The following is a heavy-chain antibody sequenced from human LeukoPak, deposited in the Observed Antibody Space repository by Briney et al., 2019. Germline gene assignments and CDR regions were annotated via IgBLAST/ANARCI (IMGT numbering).Heavy chain of an antibody. CDR2: VNPNSGNT. Sequence: ASVKVSCKASGYTFTSYDINWVRQATGQGLEWMGWVNPNSGNTGYAQKFQGRVTMTRNTSISTAYMELSSLRSEDTAVYYCARGRQLSYYDFWSGYSGGDYWGQGTLVTVSS. CDR1: GYTFTSYD. D-gene: IGHD3-3*01. V-gene: IGHV1-8*01. CDR3: ARGRQLSYYDFWSGYSGGDY. J-gene: IGHJ4*02.